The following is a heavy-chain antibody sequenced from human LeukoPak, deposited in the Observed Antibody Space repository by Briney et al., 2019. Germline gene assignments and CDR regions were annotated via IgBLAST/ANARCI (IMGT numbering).Heavy chain of an antibody. CDR3: TRGGGWLTDY. D-gene: IGHD6-19*01. Sequence: SETLSLTCTVSGGSISGYYWSWIRQPPGKGLEWIGNIHYSGRTTYNPSLRSRVTISVDTSKDHFSLNLSSVTAADTAVYFCTRGGGWLTDYWGQGTPITVSS. CDR1: GGSISGYY. J-gene: IGHJ4*02. V-gene: IGHV4-59*01. CDR2: IHYSGRT.